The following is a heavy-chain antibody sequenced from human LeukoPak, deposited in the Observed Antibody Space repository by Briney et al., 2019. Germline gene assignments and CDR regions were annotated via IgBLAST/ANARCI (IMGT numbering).Heavy chain of an antibody. CDR3: AGTEAPTGNYNWFDP. Sequence: AETLPLTCAVSGCSISSYYWRWIRQPPGKGLEWIWRIYTNGSTNYNPSLKSRVTMSVDTSKNQFCLKLSSVTAADTAVYYCAGTEAPTGNYNWFDPWGQGTLVTVSS. J-gene: IGHJ5*02. D-gene: IGHD1-14*01. CDR1: GCSISSYY. V-gene: IGHV4-4*07. CDR2: IYTNGST.